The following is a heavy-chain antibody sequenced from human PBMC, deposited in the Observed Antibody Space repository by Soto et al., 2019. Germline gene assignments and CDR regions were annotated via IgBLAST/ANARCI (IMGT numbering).Heavy chain of an antibody. Sequence: QVQLVQSGAEVKVPGSSVKVSCTASGGTFDTYALSWVRQAPGQGLEWLGGIIPIFTKPTYARKFQSRITITADEFTTTVYLDLSSLTSYDTAVYYCARTGDIVVVGDFYYGMDVWGQGTTVIVSS. CDR3: ARTGDIVVVGDFYYGMDV. D-gene: IGHD2-2*01. J-gene: IGHJ6*02. CDR1: GGTFDTYA. CDR2: IIPIFTKP. V-gene: IGHV1-69*01.